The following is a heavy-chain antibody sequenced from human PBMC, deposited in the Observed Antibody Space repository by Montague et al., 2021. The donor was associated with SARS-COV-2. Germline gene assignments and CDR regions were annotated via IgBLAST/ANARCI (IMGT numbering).Heavy chain of an antibody. J-gene: IGHJ3*01. V-gene: IGHV4-39*02. CDR3: ARLIRYFDSSGSTSAFDF. D-gene: IGHD3-22*01. Sequence: SETLSLTCTVSGGSITNNFYYWAWLPPAPGKDLDWIGNHNDTANXYYNPSLQSPITKSVVTSQNLFTLKLSAVTAAETAVYYCARLIRYFDSSGSTSAFDFWGQGTKVTVSS. CDR2: HNDTANX. CDR1: GGSITNNFYY.